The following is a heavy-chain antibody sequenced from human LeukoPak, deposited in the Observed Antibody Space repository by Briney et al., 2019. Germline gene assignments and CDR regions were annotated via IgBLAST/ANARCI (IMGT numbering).Heavy chain of an antibody. CDR1: GGSISSSNW. J-gene: IGHJ4*02. V-gene: IGHV4-4*02. CDR2: IYHSGTT. Sequence: SETLSLTCAVSGGSISSSNWWSWVRQPPGKGLEWIGEIYHSGTTNYNPSLKSRVTVSVDKSNNQFSLSLSSVTAADTAVYYCARSLAKKLDYWGRGTLVTVSS. CDR3: ARSLAKKLDY.